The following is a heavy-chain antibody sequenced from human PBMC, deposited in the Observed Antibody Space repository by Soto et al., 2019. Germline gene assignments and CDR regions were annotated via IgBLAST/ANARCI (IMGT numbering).Heavy chain of an antibody. CDR3: ASWLEREHAYDI. CDR1: GLTVRGKKY. J-gene: IGHJ3*02. D-gene: IGHD1-1*01. Sequence: RLSCAALGLTVRGKKYITWVRQAPGKGLEWVSALYDVDGTYYADSAKGRFTVSRDNSNNIIYLQMNSLGPDDTAVYYCASWLEREHAYDIWGLGTMVTVSS. CDR2: LYDVDGT. V-gene: IGHV3-53*01.